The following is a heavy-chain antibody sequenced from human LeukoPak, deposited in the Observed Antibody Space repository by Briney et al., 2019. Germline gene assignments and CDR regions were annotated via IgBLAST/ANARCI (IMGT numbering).Heavy chain of an antibody. CDR3: ARDPPDDSSGYYSLDY. Sequence: PGGSLRLSCAASGFSFRTYGMHWVRQAPGKGLEWVAGISYDGSNKYYEDSVKGRFTISRDNSKNTLDLQMNSLRAEDTAVYYCARDPPDDSSGYYSLDYWGQGALVTVSS. D-gene: IGHD3-22*01. CDR1: GFSFRTYG. CDR2: ISYDGSNK. J-gene: IGHJ4*02. V-gene: IGHV3-30*03.